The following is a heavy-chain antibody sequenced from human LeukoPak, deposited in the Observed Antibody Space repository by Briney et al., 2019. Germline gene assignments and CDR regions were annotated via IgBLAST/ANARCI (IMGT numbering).Heavy chain of an antibody. CDR1: GFTFSSYG. CDR2: ISHDGSDK. Sequence: WRSLRLSCVASGFTFSSYGMHWVRQAPGKGLEWLAGISHDGSDKYYADSVKGRFTISRDNSKNTLYLQMNSLRVEDRALYYCAKALPPSSIAAADPDSWGQGTLVTV. CDR3: AKALPPSSIAAADPDS. V-gene: IGHV3-30*18. J-gene: IGHJ4*02. D-gene: IGHD6-13*01.